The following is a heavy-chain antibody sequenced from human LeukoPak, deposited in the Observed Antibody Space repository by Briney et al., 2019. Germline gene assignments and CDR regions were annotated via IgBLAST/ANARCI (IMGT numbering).Heavy chain of an antibody. V-gene: IGHV3-23*01. J-gene: IGHJ4*02. CDR3: AKDTQIAPRPTYFHY. CDR2: ISGSGGNT. CDR1: GFTFSSYA. D-gene: IGHD6-6*01. Sequence: PSGGSLRLSCVASGFTFSSYAMSWVRQAAGKGLEWVSAISGSGGNTCYADSVRGRFTISRDNSKSTLYLQMKSLRAEDTAVYYCAKDTQIAPRPTYFHYWGQGTLVTVSS.